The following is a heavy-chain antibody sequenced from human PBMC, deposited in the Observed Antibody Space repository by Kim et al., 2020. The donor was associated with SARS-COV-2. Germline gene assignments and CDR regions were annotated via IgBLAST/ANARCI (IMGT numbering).Heavy chain of an antibody. CDR3: ARRLRPHMDV. CDR2: NS. D-gene: IGHD4-17*01. J-gene: IGHJ6*02. V-gene: IGHV1-8*01. Sequence: NSAYAPKSPGRVTMTRNTSMSTAYMELSSMRSEDTAVYYCARRLRPHMDVWGQGTTVTVSS.